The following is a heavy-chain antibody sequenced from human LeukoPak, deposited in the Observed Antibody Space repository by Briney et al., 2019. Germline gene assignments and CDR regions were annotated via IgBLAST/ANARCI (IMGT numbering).Heavy chain of an antibody. CDR1: GFTFSSYS. J-gene: IGHJ4*02. CDR3: ASLLPSGDTAMVDY. D-gene: IGHD5-18*01. Sequence: QPGGSLRLSCAASGFTFSSYSMNWVRQARGKGLEWVSYISSSSSYIYYADSVKGRFTISRDNAKNSLYLQMNSLRAEDTAVYYCASLLPSGDTAMVDYWGQGTLVTVSS. CDR2: ISSSSSYI. V-gene: IGHV3-48*04.